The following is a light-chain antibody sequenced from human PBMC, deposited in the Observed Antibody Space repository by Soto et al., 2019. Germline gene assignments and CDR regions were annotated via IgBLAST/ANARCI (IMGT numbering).Light chain of an antibody. CDR3: QQLNSYPLT. CDR1: QTISSW. Sequence: DIQMTQSPSTLSGSVGDSVTITCRASQTISSWLAWYQQKPGKAPKLLIYAASTLQRGVQSRFSVSGSGTEFTLTLSSLQPEEWATDDGQQLNSYPLTGGGGTKVEIK. V-gene: IGKV1-9*01. CDR2: AAS. J-gene: IGKJ4*01.